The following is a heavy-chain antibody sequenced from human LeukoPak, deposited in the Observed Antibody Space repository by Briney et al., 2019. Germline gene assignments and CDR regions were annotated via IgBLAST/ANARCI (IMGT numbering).Heavy chain of an antibody. Sequence: GASVKVSCKVSGYTFTDYYMHWVQQAPGKGLEWMGLVDPEDGETIYAEKFQGRVTITADTSTDTAYMELSSLRSEDTAVYYCATLPTYDSSGYNYMDAWGKGTTVTVSS. J-gene: IGHJ6*03. V-gene: IGHV1-69-2*01. D-gene: IGHD3-22*01. CDR3: ATLPTYDSSGYNYMDA. CDR2: VDPEDGET. CDR1: GYTFTDYY.